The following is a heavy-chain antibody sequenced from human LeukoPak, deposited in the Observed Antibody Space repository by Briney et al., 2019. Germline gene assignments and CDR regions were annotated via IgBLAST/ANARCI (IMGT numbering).Heavy chain of an antibody. CDR3: ARGGIKGTFDY. Sequence: GGSLRLSCAASGFTFRNYWMHWVRQAPGKGLLWVSLIKSDGTTTSYADSVKGRFTISRDNAKNTLYLQMNSLRAEDTAVYYCARGGIKGTFDYWGQGTLVTVSS. CDR2: IKSDGTTT. CDR1: GFTFRNYW. D-gene: IGHD2-21*01. J-gene: IGHJ4*02. V-gene: IGHV3-74*01.